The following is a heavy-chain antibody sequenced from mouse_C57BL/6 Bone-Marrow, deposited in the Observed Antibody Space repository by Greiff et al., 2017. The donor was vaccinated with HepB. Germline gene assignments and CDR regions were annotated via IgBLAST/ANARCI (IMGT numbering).Heavy chain of an antibody. CDR1: GYTFTSYW. D-gene: IGHD2-1*01. CDR2: IDPSDSYT. J-gene: IGHJ1*03. CDR3: ARFGNLSYWYFDV. V-gene: IGHV1-69*01. Sequence: QVQLQQPGAELVMPGASVKLSCKASGYTFTSYWMHWVKQRPGQGLEWIGEIDPSDSYTNYNQKFKGKSTLTVDKSSSTAYMQLSSLTSADSAVYYCARFGNLSYWYFDVWGTGTTVTVSS.